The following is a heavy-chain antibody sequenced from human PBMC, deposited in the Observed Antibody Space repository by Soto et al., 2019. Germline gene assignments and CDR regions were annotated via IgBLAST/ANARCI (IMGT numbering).Heavy chain of an antibody. V-gene: IGHV3-21*01. CDR3: ARETRQSDGIDY. Sequence: PGGSLRLSCAASGFTFISYSMNWVRQAPGKGLEWVSSISSSGSYIYYAGSVKGRFTISRDNAKNSLYLQMNSLRAEDTAVYYCARETRQSDGIDYWGQGILVTVSS. CDR2: ISSSGSYI. CDR1: GFTFISYS. J-gene: IGHJ4*02.